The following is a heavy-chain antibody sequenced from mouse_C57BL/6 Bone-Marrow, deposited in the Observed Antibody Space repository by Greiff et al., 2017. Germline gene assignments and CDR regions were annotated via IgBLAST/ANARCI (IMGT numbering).Heavy chain of an antibody. CDR1: GYTFTDYN. D-gene: IGHD1-1*01. CDR3: ARAEGLRSYWYFDG. CDR2: INPNNGGT. J-gene: IGHJ1*03. V-gene: IGHV1-22*01. Sequence: EVQLQQSGPELVKPGASVKMSCKASGYTFTDYNMHWVKQSHGKSLEWIGYINPNNGGTSYNQKFKGKATLTVNKSSSTAYMELRSLTSEDSAVYYCARAEGLRSYWYFDGWGTGTTVTVSS.